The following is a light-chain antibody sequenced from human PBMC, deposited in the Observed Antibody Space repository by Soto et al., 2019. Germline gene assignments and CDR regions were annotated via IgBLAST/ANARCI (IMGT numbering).Light chain of an antibody. V-gene: IGLV2-14*03. CDR3: CSYTTSTTYV. Sequence: QSVLTQPASVSGSPGQSITISCTGTSSDVGAYNHVSWYQHHPGKAPKPMIYDVSSRPSGVSNRFSGSKSGNTASLTISGLQAEDETDYYCCSYTTSTTYVFGTGTKVTVL. CDR1: SSDVGAYNH. J-gene: IGLJ1*01. CDR2: DVS.